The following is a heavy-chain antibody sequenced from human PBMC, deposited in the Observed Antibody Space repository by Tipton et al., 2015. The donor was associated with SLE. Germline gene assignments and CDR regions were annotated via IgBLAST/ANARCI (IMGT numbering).Heavy chain of an antibody. CDR1: GFTFSRPW. J-gene: IGHJ6*03. V-gene: IGHV3-7*01. CDR3: ARIPRISRPYYMDV. Sequence: SLRLSCAASGFTFSRPWMSWVRQAPGQGLEWVANIHEDGGEKYYVDSVKGRFTISRDNADNSVFLQMNILRADDTAVYYCARIPRISRPYYMDVWGKGTAVTVSS. D-gene: IGHD2/OR15-2a*01. CDR2: IHEDGGEK.